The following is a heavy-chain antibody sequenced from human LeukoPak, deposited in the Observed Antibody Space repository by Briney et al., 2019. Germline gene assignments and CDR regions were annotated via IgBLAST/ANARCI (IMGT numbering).Heavy chain of an antibody. J-gene: IGHJ6*02. Sequence: ASVRVSCTASGYTFTSNYMHWVRQAPGQGLEWMGIIIPSGGSTSYAQKFQGRVTMTRDTSTSTVYMELSSLRSEDTAVYYCARWWDDGSGYSYLYGMDVWGQGTTVTVSS. D-gene: IGHD3-22*01. CDR3: ARWWDDGSGYSYLYGMDV. CDR2: IIPSGGST. V-gene: IGHV1-46*01. CDR1: GYTFTSNY.